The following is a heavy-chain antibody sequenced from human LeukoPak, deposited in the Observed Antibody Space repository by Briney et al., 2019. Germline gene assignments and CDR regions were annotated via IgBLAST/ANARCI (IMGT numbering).Heavy chain of an antibody. D-gene: IGHD3-10*02. CDR1: GFTFSSCA. J-gene: IGHJ6*04. CDR2: ISGSGGIT. CDR3: AELGITMIGGV. Sequence: QPGGSLRLSCAASGFTFSSCAMNRVRQAPGKGLEWVSGISGSGGITHYADSVRGRFTISRDNSKNTLYLQMNSLRAEDTAVYYCAELGITMIGGVWGKGTTVTISS. V-gene: IGHV3-23*01.